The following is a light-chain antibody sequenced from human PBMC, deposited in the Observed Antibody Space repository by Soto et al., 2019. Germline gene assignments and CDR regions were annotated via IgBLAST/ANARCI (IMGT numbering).Light chain of an antibody. CDR1: SSDVGAYNY. CDR2: EVG. V-gene: IGLV2-14*01. CDR3: SSYTSSTTQV. Sequence: QSVLNQPASVSGSPGQSITISCAGTSSDVGAYNYVSWYQQHPGKAPKLVIYEVGDRPSGVSNRFSGSKSGNTASLTISGLQAEDEADYYCSSYTSSTTQVFGGGTQLTVL. J-gene: IGLJ3*02.